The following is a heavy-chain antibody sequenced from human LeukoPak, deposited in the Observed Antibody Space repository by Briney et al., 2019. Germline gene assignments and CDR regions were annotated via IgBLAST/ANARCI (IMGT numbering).Heavy chain of an antibody. V-gene: IGHV5-51*01. CDR2: IYPGDSDT. D-gene: IGHD3-3*01. J-gene: IGHJ6*03. CDR1: GYTFTNYW. Sequence: GESLKISCKGAGYTFTNYWIGWVRQMPGEGLEGMGIIYPGDSDTRYSLSFQGQVTISADKSISTAYLQWSSLKASDTAMYYCARRSDYMDVWGKGTTVTVSS. CDR3: ARRSDYMDV.